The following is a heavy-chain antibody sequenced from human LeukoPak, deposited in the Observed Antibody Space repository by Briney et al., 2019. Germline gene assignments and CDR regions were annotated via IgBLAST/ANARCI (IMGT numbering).Heavy chain of an antibody. V-gene: IGHV4-34*01. CDR1: GGSFSGYY. J-gene: IGHJ4*02. Sequence: SENLSLTCAVYGGSFSGYYWSWIRQPPGKGLEWIGEINHSGSTNYNPSLKSRATISVDTSKNQFSLKLSSVTAADTAVYYCARGPYYYDSSGYPYDYWGQGTLVTV. D-gene: IGHD3-22*01. CDR3: ARGPYYYDSSGYPYDY. CDR2: INHSGST.